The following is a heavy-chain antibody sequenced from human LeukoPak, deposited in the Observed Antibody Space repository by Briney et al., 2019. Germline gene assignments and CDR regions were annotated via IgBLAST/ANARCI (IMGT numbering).Heavy chain of an antibody. J-gene: IGHJ4*02. D-gene: IGHD3-10*01. V-gene: IGHV4-4*07. Sequence: SETLSLTCTVSGGSISTDYWSWIRQPAGKGLEYLGRIYSTGSTNYNPSLRSRVTISADTSKNHFSLKLSSVTAADTAVYYCARDRTYSGSGIYTYFDYWGQGILVTVSS. CDR2: IYSTGST. CDR3: ARDRTYSGSGIYTYFDY. CDR1: GGSISTDY.